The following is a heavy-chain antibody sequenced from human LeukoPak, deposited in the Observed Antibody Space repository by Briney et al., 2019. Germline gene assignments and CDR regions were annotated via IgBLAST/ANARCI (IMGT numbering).Heavy chain of an antibody. CDR1: GFTFSTCD. D-gene: IGHD2-15*01. CDR3: ARDSKWSKPDY. J-gene: IGHJ4*02. CDR2: IWYDGSNK. Sequence: GGSLRLSCAASGFTFSTCDMHWVRQAPGKGLEWVAVIWYDGSNKYYADSVKGRFTISRDNSKNTLYMQMNSLRAEDTAVYYCARDSKWSKPDYWGQGTLVIVSS. V-gene: IGHV3-33*01.